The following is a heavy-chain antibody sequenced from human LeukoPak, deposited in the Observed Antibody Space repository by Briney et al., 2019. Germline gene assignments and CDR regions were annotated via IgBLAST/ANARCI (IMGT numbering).Heavy chain of an antibody. Sequence: GRSLRLSCAASGFTFYDYAMHWVRHAPGKGLEWVSGISWNSGSIGYADPVKGRFTISRDNAKNSLYLQMNSLRAEDTALYYCAKALGIAAAGTFDYWGQGTLVTVSS. CDR3: AKALGIAAAGTFDY. CDR1: GFTFYDYA. D-gene: IGHD6-13*01. V-gene: IGHV3-9*01. CDR2: ISWNSGSI. J-gene: IGHJ4*02.